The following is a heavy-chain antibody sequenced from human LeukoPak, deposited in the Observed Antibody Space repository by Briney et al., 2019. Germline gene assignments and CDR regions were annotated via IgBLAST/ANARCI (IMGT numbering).Heavy chain of an antibody. CDR1: GYTLIELP. Sequence: GASVKVSCKVSGYTLIELPMHWVRQAPGKGLEWMGGFDPEEGETIYAQKFQGRVTMTEDTSTDTAYMELSSLRPEDTAVYYCATDRLRTMVRGVLRSLEGFDPWGQGTLVTVSS. V-gene: IGHV1-24*01. CDR3: ATDRLRTMVRGVLRSLEGFDP. CDR2: FDPEEGET. D-gene: IGHD3-10*01. J-gene: IGHJ5*02.